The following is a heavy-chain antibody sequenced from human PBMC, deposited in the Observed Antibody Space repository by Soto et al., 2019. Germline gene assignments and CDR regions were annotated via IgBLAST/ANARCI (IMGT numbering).Heavy chain of an antibody. CDR3: ARGSSGGGIFNWFDP. V-gene: IGHV1-2*04. CDR1: GYTFTGYY. D-gene: IGHD6-6*01. Sequence: ASVKVSCKASGYTFTGYYMHWVRQAPGQGLEWMGWINPNSGVTNYAQKFQGWVTMTRDTSISTAYMELSRLRSDDTAVYYCARGSSGGGIFNWFDPWGQGTLVTVSS. J-gene: IGHJ5*02. CDR2: INPNSGVT.